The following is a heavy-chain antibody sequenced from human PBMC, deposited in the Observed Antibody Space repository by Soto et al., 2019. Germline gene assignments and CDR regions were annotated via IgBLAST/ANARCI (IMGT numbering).Heavy chain of an antibody. J-gene: IGHJ5*02. V-gene: IGHV1-2*02. CDR3: ARDRVEMATIPWFDP. Sequence: ASVKVSCKASGYTFTSYYMHWVRQAPGQGLEWMGWINPNSGGTNYAQKFQGRVTMTRDTSISTAYMELSRLRSDDTAVYYCARDRVEMATIPWFDPWGQGTLVTVSS. CDR2: INPNSGGT. D-gene: IGHD5-12*01. CDR1: GYTFTSYY.